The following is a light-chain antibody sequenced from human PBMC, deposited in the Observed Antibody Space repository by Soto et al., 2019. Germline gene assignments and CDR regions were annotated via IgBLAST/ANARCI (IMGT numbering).Light chain of an antibody. J-gene: IGLJ2*01. Sequence: QSVLTQPPSASGSPGQSVTISCTGASSAVGGYSYVSWYQQHPGKAPKLMIYEVSKRPSGVPARLSGSKSRNTASLVVSGLQAEDEADYYCSSYGGSNNLVFGGGTKLTVL. V-gene: IGLV2-8*01. CDR3: SSYGGSNNLV. CDR2: EVS. CDR1: SSAVGGYSY.